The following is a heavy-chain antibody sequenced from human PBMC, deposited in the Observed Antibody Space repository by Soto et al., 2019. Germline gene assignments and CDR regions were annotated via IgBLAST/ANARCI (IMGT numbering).Heavy chain of an antibody. J-gene: IGHJ6*02. CDR1: GGSISSGDYY. V-gene: IGHV4-30-4*01. CDR3: AIRRSNYGPGWYYYGMDV. CDR2: IYYSGST. D-gene: IGHD4-17*01. Sequence: PSETLSLTCTVSGGSISSGDYYWSWIRRPPGKGLEWIGYIYYSGSTYYNPSLKSRVTISVDTSKNQFSLKLSSVTAADTAVYYCAIRRSNYGPGWYYYGMDVWGQGTTVTVSS.